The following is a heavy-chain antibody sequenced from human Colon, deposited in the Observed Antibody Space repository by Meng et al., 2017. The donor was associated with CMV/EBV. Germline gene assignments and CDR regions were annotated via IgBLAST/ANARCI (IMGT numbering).Heavy chain of an antibody. CDR2: INGRGSST. D-gene: IGHD6-13*01. CDR3: AKGRGAPGTSYFDL. CDR1: GFTFSNYN. Sequence: GESLKISCAASGFTFSNYNMHWVCQAPGKGLEWVSSINGRGSSTSYADSVKGRLTISRDNSNNTLYVQMNSLRVEDTAVYYCAKGRGAPGTSYFDLWGQGTLVTVSS. V-gene: IGHV3-23*01. J-gene: IGHJ4*02.